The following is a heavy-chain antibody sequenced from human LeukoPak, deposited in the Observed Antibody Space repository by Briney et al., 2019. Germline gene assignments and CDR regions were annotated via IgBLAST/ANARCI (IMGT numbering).Heavy chain of an antibody. CDR3: ARDTFMDV. V-gene: IGHV3-7*01. J-gene: IGHJ6*02. CDR1: GFTFSSYA. D-gene: IGHD3-16*01. Sequence: PGGSLRLSCAASGFTFSSYAMSWVPQAPGKGLEWVANIKEDGSDKYYVDSVRGRFTISRDNAKNSLYLQMNSLRAEDTALYYCARDTFMDVWGQGTTVTVSS. CDR2: IKEDGSDK.